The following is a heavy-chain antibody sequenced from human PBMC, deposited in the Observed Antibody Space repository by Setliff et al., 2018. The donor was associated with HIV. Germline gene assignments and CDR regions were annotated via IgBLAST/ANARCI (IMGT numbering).Heavy chain of an antibody. CDR3: AKDKGGYNWNYFDY. CDR1: GFTFSRSA. J-gene: IGHJ4*02. D-gene: IGHD1-20*01. V-gene: IGHV3-30*01. Sequence: GGSLRLSCAASGFTFSRSAVHWVRQAPGKGLEWVAVISNDGSNKFYVDSVKGRFTISRDNSENTLYLQMDGLRAEDTAVYYCAKDKGGYNWNYFDYWGPGTQVTVSS. CDR2: ISNDGSNK.